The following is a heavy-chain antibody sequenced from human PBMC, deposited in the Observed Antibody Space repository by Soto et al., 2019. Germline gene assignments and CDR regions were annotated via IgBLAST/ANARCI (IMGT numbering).Heavy chain of an antibody. D-gene: IGHD6-13*01. CDR1: GGTFSSYA. J-gene: IGHJ4*02. Sequence: GASVKVSCKASGGTFSSYAISWVRQAPGQGLEWMGGIIPIFGTANYAQKFQGRVTITADESTSTAYMELSSLRSEDTAVYYCARNHLSIAAAGIGSYWGQGTLVTVSS. V-gene: IGHV1-69*13. CDR2: IIPIFGTA. CDR3: ARNHLSIAAAGIGSY.